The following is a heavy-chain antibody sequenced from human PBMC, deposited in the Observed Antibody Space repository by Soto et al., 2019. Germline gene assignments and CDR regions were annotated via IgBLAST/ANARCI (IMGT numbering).Heavy chain of an antibody. V-gene: IGHV4-59*01. CDR2: IYYGGTT. CDR3: ARTLYSYGPRFDY. D-gene: IGHD5-18*01. Sequence: SETLSLTCTVSNDSISPYYWSWIRQPPGKGLEWIGFIYYGGTTSYNPSLKSRVTISVATSKNQFSLKLTSVTAADTAVYYCARTLYSYGPRFDYWGQGTLVTVSS. CDR1: NDSISPYY. J-gene: IGHJ4*02.